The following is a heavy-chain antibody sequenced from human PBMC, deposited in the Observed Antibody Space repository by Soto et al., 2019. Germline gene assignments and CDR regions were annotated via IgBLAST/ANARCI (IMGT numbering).Heavy chain of an antibody. CDR1: GFTFSSYA. CDR2: ISGSGGST. J-gene: IGHJ4*02. Sequence: GGSLRLSCAASGFTFSSYAMSWVCQAPGKGLEWVSAISGSGGSTYYADSVKGRFTISRDNSKNTLYLQMNSLRAEDTAVYYCAKQNGYGGNTELENWGQGTLVTVSS. CDR3: AKQNGYGGNTELEN. V-gene: IGHV3-23*01. D-gene: IGHD2-15*01.